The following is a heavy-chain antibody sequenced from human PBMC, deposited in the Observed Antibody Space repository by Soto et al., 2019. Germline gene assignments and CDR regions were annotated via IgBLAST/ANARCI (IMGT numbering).Heavy chain of an antibody. D-gene: IGHD6-6*01. CDR2: ISGSGGST. J-gene: IGHJ5*02. V-gene: IGHV3-23*01. CDR1: GFTFSGYA. Sequence: GGSLRLSCAASGFTFSGYAMSWVRQAPGKGLEWVSAISGSGGSTYYADSVKGRFTISRDNSKNTLYLQMNSLRAEDTAVYYCAKGVRYSSSSAFDPWGQGTLVTVSS. CDR3: AKGVRYSSSSAFDP.